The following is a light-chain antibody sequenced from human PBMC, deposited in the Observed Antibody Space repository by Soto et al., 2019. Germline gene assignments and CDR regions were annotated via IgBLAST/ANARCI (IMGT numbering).Light chain of an antibody. J-gene: IGKJ1*01. V-gene: IGKV3-15*01. CDR3: QQYNHWLWT. CDR1: QRIANN. CDR2: GAT. Sequence: EIVMTQSPATLSVSPGERATLSCRASQRIANNLAWYQQKPGQAPRLLIYGATARASGIPARFSGSESGTEFTLVITSLQSEDSAVYYCQQYNHWLWTFGQGTKVEIK.